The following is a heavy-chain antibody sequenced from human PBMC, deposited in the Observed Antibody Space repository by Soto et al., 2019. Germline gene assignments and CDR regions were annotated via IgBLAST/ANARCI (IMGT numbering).Heavy chain of an antibody. D-gene: IGHD6-19*01. V-gene: IGHV3-21*01. J-gene: IGHJ4*02. Sequence: GGSLRLSCAASGFTFSSYSMNWVRQAPGKGLEWVSSISSSSSYIYYADSVKGRFTISRDNAKNSLYLQMNSLRAEDTAVYYCARVPSSGWEGIDYWGQGTLVTVSS. CDR2: ISSSSSYI. CDR1: GFTFSSYS. CDR3: ARVPSSGWEGIDY.